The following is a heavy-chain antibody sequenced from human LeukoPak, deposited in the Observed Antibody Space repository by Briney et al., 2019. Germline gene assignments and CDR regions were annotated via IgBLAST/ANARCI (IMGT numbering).Heavy chain of an antibody. CDR3: AREGVDTAYDY. CDR2: INPSGGST. CDR1: GYSFTSYD. Sequence: ASVKVSCKASGYSFTSYDINWVRQAPGQGLEWMGIINPSGGSTSYAQKFQGRVTMTRDMSTSTVYMELSSLRSEDTAVYYCAREGVDTAYDYWGQGTLVTVSS. D-gene: IGHD5-18*01. V-gene: IGHV1-46*01. J-gene: IGHJ4*02.